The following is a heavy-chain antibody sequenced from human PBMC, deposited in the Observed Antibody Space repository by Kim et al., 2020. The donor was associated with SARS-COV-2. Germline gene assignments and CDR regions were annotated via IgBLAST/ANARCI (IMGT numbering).Heavy chain of an antibody. CDR3: ARDRPIAAAGTGGDY. J-gene: IGHJ4*02. V-gene: IGHV3-11*05. Sequence: DSVKGRFTIPRDNAKNSLYLQMNSLRAEDTAVYYCARDRPIAAAGTGGDYWGQGTLVTVSS. D-gene: IGHD6-13*01.